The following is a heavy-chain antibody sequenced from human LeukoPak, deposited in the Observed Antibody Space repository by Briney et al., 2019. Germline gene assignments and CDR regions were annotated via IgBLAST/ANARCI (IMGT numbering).Heavy chain of an antibody. D-gene: IGHD5-18*01. V-gene: IGHV3-23*01. CDR1: GFTFSSYG. J-gene: IGHJ4*02. CDR2: ISGSGGST. CDR3: AKYRGYSYGYDY. Sequence: PGGSLRLSCAASGFTFSSYGMSWVRQAPGKGLEWVSAISGSGGSTYYADSVKGRFTISRDNSKNTLYLQMNSLRAEDMAVYYCAKYRGYSYGYDYWGQGTLVTVSS.